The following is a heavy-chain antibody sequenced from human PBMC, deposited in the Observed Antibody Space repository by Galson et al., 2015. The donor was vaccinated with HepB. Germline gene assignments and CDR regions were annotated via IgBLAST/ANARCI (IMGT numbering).Heavy chain of an antibody. CDR2: IDPSDSYT. V-gene: IGHV5-10-1*01. J-gene: IGHJ5*02. CDR3: AGHRYDILTGERGWFDP. Sequence: QSGAEVKKPGESLKISCKGSGYSFTSYWISWVRQMPGKGLEWMGRIDPSDSYTNYSPSFQGHVTISADKSISTAYLQWSSLKASDTAMYYCAGHRYDILTGERGWFDPWGQGTLVTVSS. D-gene: IGHD3-9*01. CDR1: GYSFTSYW.